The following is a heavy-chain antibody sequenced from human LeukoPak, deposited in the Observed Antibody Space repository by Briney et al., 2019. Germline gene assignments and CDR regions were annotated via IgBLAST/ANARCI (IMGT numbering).Heavy chain of an antibody. V-gene: IGHV3-30*02. CDR2: IRYDGSDI. CDR3: ARVAYYDSSGYWSFDF. J-gene: IGHJ4*02. CDR1: GFTFSSYA. Sequence: PGGSLRLSCAASGFTFSSYAMHWVRQAPGKGLEWVAFIRYDGSDIYYADSVKGRFTISRDNSKNTLSLQMNSLRAEDTAVYYCARVAYYDSSGYWSFDFWGQGTLVTVSS. D-gene: IGHD3-22*01.